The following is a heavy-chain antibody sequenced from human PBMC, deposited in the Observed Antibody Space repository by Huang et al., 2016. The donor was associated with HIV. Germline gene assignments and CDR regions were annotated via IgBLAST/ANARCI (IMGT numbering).Heavy chain of an antibody. CDR1: GFTFSTFG. Sequence: QVRLVESGGGVVQPGGSLTLSCEASGFTFSTFGMHWVRRAPGKGREWGAHIRFDGNKKLYEESLKGRFTIFRENSKNTVYLEMNSLTGEDTAMYFCAKGGAGYHNGPEYWGQGTQVIVS. J-gene: IGHJ4*02. CDR2: IRFDGNKK. CDR3: AKGGAGYHNGPEY. V-gene: IGHV3-30*02. D-gene: IGHD2-8*01.